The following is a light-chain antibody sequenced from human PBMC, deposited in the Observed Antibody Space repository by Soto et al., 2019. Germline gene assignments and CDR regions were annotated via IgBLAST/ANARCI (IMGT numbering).Light chain of an antibody. CDR1: QSVISNY. CDR2: GVS. V-gene: IGKV3-20*01. Sequence: EIVLTQSPGTLSLSPGERATLSCRASQSVISNYLAWYQQKPGLAPRLLIYGVSIRATGIPDRFSGSGSGTDFTLTISRMEPADFAVYYCLQYGRSPKAFGQGTKVDI. J-gene: IGKJ1*01. CDR3: LQYGRSPKA.